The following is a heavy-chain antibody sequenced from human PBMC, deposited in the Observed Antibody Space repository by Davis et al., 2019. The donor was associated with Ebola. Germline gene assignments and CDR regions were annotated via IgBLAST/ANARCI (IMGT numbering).Heavy chain of an antibody. Sequence: AASVKVSCKASGYTFTSYYMHWVRQAPGQGLEWMGIINPSGGSTSYAQKFQGRVTMTRDMSTSTAYMELSSLRFEDTAVYYCAASAGTVGKFDFWGQGTLVTVSS. D-gene: IGHD1-14*01. CDR2: INPSGGST. J-gene: IGHJ4*02. CDR3: AASAGTVGKFDF. V-gene: IGHV1-46*01. CDR1: GYTFTSYY.